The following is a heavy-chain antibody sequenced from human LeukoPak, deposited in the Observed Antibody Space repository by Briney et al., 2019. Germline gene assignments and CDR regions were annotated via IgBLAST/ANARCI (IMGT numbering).Heavy chain of an antibody. Sequence: KPSGTLSLTCAVSGGSISTDNWWHWIRQSPGKGLEWIAEIYHNGDVHYNPSLKSRVTMSVDTSKNQFSLKVNSVTAADTATYFCAREVAAGSYRGFDYWGQGTLATVSS. CDR3: AREVAAGSYRGFDY. J-gene: IGHJ4*01. V-gene: IGHV4-4*02. D-gene: IGHD6-19*01. CDR2: IYHNGDV. CDR1: GGSISTDNW.